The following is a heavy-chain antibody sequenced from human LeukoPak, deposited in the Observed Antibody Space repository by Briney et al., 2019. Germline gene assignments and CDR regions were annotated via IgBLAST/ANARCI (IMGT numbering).Heavy chain of an antibody. D-gene: IGHD3-3*01. Sequence: SETLSLTCAVHGGSFSGYYWSWIRQPPGKGLEWIGEINHSGSTNYNPSLKSRVTISVDTSKNQFSLKLSSVTAADTSVYYCARGGYYDFWSGYRSPNWFDPWGQGTLVTVSS. J-gene: IGHJ5*02. CDR1: GGSFSGYY. V-gene: IGHV4-34*01. CDR2: INHSGST. CDR3: ARGGYYDFWSGYRSPNWFDP.